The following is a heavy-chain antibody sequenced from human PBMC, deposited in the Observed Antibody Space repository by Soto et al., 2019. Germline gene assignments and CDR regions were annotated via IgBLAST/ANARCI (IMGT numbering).Heavy chain of an antibody. Sequence: EVQLLESGGGLVQSGGSLRLSCTASGFSFSSYVMSWVRQAPGKGLEWVSEISADDGSTYYADSVKGRFTISRDNSKNTVDQQMTILRADDTAVYYCAKAGYSFFFDYWGQGTLVTVSS. CDR3: AKAGYSFFFDY. CDR1: GFSFSSYV. V-gene: IGHV3-23*01. CDR2: ISADDGST. D-gene: IGHD5-18*01. J-gene: IGHJ4*02.